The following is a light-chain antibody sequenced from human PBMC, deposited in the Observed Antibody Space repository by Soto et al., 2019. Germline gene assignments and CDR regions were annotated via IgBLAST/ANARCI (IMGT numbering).Light chain of an antibody. J-gene: IGLJ2*01. CDR1: SSDFGNYNL. CDR3: CSYTSRSTLV. CDR2: EVN. Sequence: QSALTQPASVSGSPGQSITISCTGTSSDFGNYNLVSWYQQHPGKVPKLILFEVNKRPSGVSGRFSGSKSGNTASLTISGLQAEDEADYYCCSYTSRSTLVFGGGTKLTVL. V-gene: IGLV2-23*02.